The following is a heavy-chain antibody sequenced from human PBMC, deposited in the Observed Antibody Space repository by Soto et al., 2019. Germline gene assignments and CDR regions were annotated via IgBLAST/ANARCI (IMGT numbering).Heavy chain of an antibody. Sequence: QIQLVQSGAEVKKPGSSVKVSCKASGGTFSSYTISWVRQAPGQGLEWMGRIIPILGIANYAQKFQGRDTLTSDNATSTAYMELSSLRSAETSVFYCASLMSAGYNYGMDVWGPGTTVTVSS. CDR1: GGTFSSYT. J-gene: IGHJ6*02. CDR3: ASLMSAGYNYGMDV. V-gene: IGHV1-69*02. D-gene: IGHD3-3*01. CDR2: IIPILGIA.